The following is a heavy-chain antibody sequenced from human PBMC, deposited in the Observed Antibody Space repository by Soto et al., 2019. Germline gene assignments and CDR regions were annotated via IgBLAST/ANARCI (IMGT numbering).Heavy chain of an antibody. Sequence: EVQLVESGGGLVQPGRSLRLSCAASGFTFDDYAMHWVRQAPGKGLEWVSGISWNSGSIGYADSVKGRFTISRDNAKNSLYLQMNSLRAEDTALYYYAKGPLYCSSTSCYVGYFDYWGQGTLVTVSS. J-gene: IGHJ4*02. D-gene: IGHD2-2*01. CDR1: GFTFDDYA. V-gene: IGHV3-9*01. CDR2: ISWNSGSI. CDR3: AKGPLYCSSTSCYVGYFDY.